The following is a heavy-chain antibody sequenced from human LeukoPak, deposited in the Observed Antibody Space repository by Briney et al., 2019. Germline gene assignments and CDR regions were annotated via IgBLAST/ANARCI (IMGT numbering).Heavy chain of an antibody. CDR2: ISYDGSNK. CDR1: GFTFSSYA. Sequence: GGSLRISCAASGFTFSSYAMHWVRQAPGKGLEWVAVISYDGSNKYYADSVKGRFTISRDNSKNTLYLQMNSLRAEDTAVYYCARDFQLWSLDYWGQGTLVTVSS. J-gene: IGHJ4*02. D-gene: IGHD5-18*01. V-gene: IGHV3-30-3*01. CDR3: ARDFQLWSLDY.